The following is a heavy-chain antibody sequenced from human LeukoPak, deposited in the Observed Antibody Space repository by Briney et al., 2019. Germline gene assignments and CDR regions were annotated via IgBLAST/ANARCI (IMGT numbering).Heavy chain of an antibody. CDR1: GFTFSSYA. J-gene: IGHJ4*02. Sequence: SLRLSYAASGFTFSSYAMSCVRQAPGKGLEWVSAISGSGGSTYYADSVKGRFTISRDNSKNTLYLQMNSLRAEDTAVYYCATLNSDFDYWGQGTLVTVSS. CDR3: ATLNSDFDY. D-gene: IGHD1-7*01. V-gene: IGHV3-23*01. CDR2: ISGSGGST.